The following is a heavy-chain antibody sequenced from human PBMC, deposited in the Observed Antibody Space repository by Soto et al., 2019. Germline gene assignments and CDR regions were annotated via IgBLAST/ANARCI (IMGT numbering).Heavy chain of an antibody. V-gene: IGHV4-31*03. CDR1: GGSISSAGYY. CDR2: IYSSATT. CDR3: ARGDWESYYQDS. J-gene: IGHJ4*02. D-gene: IGHD1-26*01. Sequence: SETLSLTCTVSGGSISSAGYYWAWIRQRPGKGLEWIGYIYSSATTYSNPSLNSRIAMSIDTSQNQFSLKLTSVTAADTAVYFWARGDWESYYQDSWGQGMLVTVSS.